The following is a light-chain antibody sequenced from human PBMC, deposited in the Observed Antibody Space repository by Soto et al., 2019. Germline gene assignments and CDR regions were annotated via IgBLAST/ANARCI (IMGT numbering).Light chain of an antibody. CDR3: KQYNSYSGT. Sequence: DIQMTQSPSTLSGSVGDRVTITCRASQTISSWLAWYQQKPGKAPKLLIYDASSLESGVQSRFSGSGSGIEFTLTIRSLQPDEFATYYCKQYNSYSGTVGQGTKVDIK. J-gene: IGKJ1*01. V-gene: IGKV1-5*01. CDR2: DAS. CDR1: QTISSW.